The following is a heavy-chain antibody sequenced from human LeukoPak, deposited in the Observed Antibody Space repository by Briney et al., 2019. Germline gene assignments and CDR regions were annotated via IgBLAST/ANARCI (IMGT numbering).Heavy chain of an antibody. D-gene: IGHD2-15*01. CDR1: GGSISSGGYS. CDR2: IYYSGST. Sequence: KTSETLSLTCAVSGGSISSGGYSWSWIRQPPGKGLEWIGYIYYSGSTYYNPSLKSRVTISVDTSKNQFSLKLSSVTAADTAVYYCARVIAPRPHYYYYYMDVWGKGTTVTISS. J-gene: IGHJ6*03. CDR3: ARVIAPRPHYYYYYMDV. V-gene: IGHV4-30-4*07.